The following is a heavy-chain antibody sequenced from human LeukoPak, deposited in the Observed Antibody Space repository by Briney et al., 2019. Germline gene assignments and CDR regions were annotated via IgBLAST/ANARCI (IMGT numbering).Heavy chain of an antibody. D-gene: IGHD4-17*01. J-gene: IGHJ5*02. CDR3: AKSYGDYVGWFDP. V-gene: IGHV3-23*01. CDR1: GFTFSSYA. CDR2: ASGSGDST. Sequence: PGGSLRLSCAASGFTFSSYAMSWVRQAPGKGLEWVSHASGSGDSTYYADSVKGRFTISRDNSKNTLYLQMSGPRADDTAVYYCAKSYGDYVGWFDPWGQGTLVTVSS.